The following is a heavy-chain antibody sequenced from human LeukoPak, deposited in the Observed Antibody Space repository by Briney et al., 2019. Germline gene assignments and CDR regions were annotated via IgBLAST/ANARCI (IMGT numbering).Heavy chain of an antibody. CDR1: GFTFSTSA. D-gene: IGHD1-26*01. J-gene: IGHJ4*02. V-gene: IGHV3-23*01. Sequence: PGGSLRLSCVASGFTFSTSAMTWVRLGPGKGLEWVSAISGSGDSTYYTDSVKGRFTISRDNSKNTLYLHMTSLGAEDTAVYYCAKGGKWDVTPFDYWGQGTLVTVSS. CDR3: AKGGKWDVTPFDY. CDR2: ISGSGDST.